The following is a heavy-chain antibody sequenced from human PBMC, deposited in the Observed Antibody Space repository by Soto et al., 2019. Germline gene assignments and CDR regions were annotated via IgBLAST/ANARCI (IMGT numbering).Heavy chain of an antibody. CDR1: GFTFSSYS. CDR2: ISSSSTI. Sequence: EVQLVESGGGLVQPGVSLRLSCAASGFTFSSYSMNWVRQAPGKGLEWVSYISSSSTIYYADSVKGRSTISRDNAKSSLYLQMNSLRDEDTAVYYCARGSTWGTAWFDPWGQGTLVTVSS. V-gene: IGHV3-48*02. D-gene: IGHD3-16*01. J-gene: IGHJ5*02. CDR3: ARGSTWGTAWFDP.